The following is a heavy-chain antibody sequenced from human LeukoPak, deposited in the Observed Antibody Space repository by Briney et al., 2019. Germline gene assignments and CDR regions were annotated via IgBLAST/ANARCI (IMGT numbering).Heavy chain of an antibody. Sequence: GGSLRLSCAASGFTFSSYAMHWVRQAPGKWLEWVAVISYDGSNKYYADSVKGRFTISRDNSKNTLYLQMNSLRAEDTAVYYCARDHVGSMIVVADNWFDPWGQGTLVTVSS. CDR3: ARDHVGSMIVVADNWFDP. V-gene: IGHV3-30-3*01. CDR2: ISYDGSNK. CDR1: GFTFSSYA. D-gene: IGHD3-22*01. J-gene: IGHJ5*02.